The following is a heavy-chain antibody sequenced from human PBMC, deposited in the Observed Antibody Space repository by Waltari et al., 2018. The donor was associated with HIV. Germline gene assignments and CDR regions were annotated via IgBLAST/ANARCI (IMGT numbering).Heavy chain of an antibody. V-gene: IGHV4-39*07. CDR2: IYYSGST. J-gene: IGHJ4*02. Sequence: QLQLQESGPGLVKPSETLSLTCTVSGGSISSSSYYWGWIRQPPGKGLEWIGSIYYSGSTYYNPSLKSRVTISVDTSKNQFSLKLSSVTAADTAVYYCARDRKSRATFGGVIVNTFDYWGQGTLVTVSS. D-gene: IGHD3-16*02. CDR1: GGSISSSSYY. CDR3: ARDRKSRATFGGVIVNTFDY.